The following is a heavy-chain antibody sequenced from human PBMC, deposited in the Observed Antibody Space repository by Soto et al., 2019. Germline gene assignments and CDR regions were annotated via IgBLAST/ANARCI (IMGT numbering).Heavy chain of an antibody. Sequence: PSETLSLTCAVSGAPITSGDYSWSWVRQVPGKGLEWIGYIYHSGNTYYNPSLKSRVTFSVDRSKNQFSLKLNSVTAADTAVYYCRASGFGSGSSGTYYGMDVWGQGTTVTVSS. V-gene: IGHV4-30-2*01. D-gene: IGHD3-10*01. CDR3: RASGFGSGSSGTYYGMDV. J-gene: IGHJ6*02. CDR2: IYHSGNT. CDR1: GAPITSGDYS.